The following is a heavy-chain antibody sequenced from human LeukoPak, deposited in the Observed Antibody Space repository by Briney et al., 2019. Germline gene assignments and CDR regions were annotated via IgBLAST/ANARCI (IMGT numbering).Heavy chain of an antibody. V-gene: IGHV4-39*07. Sequence: SETLSLTCTVSGDSIRSSRYFWSWIRQPPGKGLEWIGNIYYSGSAYYNPSLKSRVTISIDTSTNQFSLKLNSVTAADAAVYYCARYSMVGATYIFDYWGQGTLVTVSS. CDR2: IYYSGSA. CDR3: ARYSMVGATYIFDY. CDR1: GDSIRSSRYF. D-gene: IGHD1-26*01. J-gene: IGHJ4*02.